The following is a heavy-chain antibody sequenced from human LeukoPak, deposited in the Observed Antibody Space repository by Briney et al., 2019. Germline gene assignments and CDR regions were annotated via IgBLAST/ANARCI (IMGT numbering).Heavy chain of an antibody. V-gene: IGHV4-4*07. Sequence: PSETLSLTCTVSGGSISSYYWSWIRQPAGKGLEWIGRIYTSGSTNYNPSLKSRVTMSVDTSKNQFSLKLSSVTAADTAVYYCARGMPAAMYPNWFDPWGQGTLVTVSS. J-gene: IGHJ5*02. CDR1: GGSISSYY. CDR3: ARGMPAAMYPNWFDP. D-gene: IGHD2-2*01. CDR2: IYTSGST.